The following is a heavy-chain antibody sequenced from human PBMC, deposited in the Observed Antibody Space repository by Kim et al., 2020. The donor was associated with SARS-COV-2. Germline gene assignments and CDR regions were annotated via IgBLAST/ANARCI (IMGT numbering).Heavy chain of an antibody. CDR2: ISSSSSYI. D-gene: IGHD3-10*01. CDR3: ARDQGLLWFGYLSYYYYGMDV. V-gene: IGHV3-21*01. Sequence: GGSLRLSCAASGFTFSSYSMNWVRQAPGKGLEWVSSISSSSSYIYYADSVKGRFTISRDNAKNSLYLQMNSLRAEDTAVYYCARDQGLLWFGYLSYYYYGMDVWGQGTTVTVSS. J-gene: IGHJ6*02. CDR1: GFTFSSYS.